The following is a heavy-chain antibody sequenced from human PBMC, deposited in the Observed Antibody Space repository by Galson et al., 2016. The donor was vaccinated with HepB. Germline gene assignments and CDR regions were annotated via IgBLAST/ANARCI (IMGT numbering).Heavy chain of an antibody. J-gene: IGHJ5*02. CDR3: ARVGITTAGSWFDP. D-gene: IGHD6-19*01. Sequence: SVKVSCKASGYTFTNYYIHWVRQAPGQGLEWMGIINPSGGSTNYAHKLQGRVTMTRDTSTSTVYRELSSLRSEDTAVYYCARVGITTAGSWFDPWGQGTLVTVSS. V-gene: IGHV1-46*01. CDR1: GYTFTNYY. CDR2: INPSGGST.